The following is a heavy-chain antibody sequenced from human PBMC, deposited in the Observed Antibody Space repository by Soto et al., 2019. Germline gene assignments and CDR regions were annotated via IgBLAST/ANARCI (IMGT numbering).Heavy chain of an antibody. V-gene: IGHV4-39*01. CDR1: GDSIGDSRYY. CDR2: VYYDGTT. Sequence: KASETLSLTCTVSGDSIGDSRYYWAWVRRPPGKGLEWVGTVYYDGTTYYSPSLKTRLTISVDTSKNQFSLKLTYVLAAATAFYSCARYYDSSQRPYFHHWGQGTLVTVSS. J-gene: IGHJ1*01. D-gene: IGHD3-16*01. CDR3: ARYYDSSQRPYFHH.